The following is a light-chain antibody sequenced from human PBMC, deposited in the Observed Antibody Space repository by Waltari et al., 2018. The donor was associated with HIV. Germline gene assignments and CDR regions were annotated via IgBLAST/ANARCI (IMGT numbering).Light chain of an antibody. J-gene: IGLJ2*01. V-gene: IGLV2-14*01. CDR3: SSYTDSDSLL. CDR2: GVN. Sequence: QSALTQPASVSGSPGQSITISCPGDTSDLGIYDLVSWYQKYPDKAPRLIMYGVNTRPSGISNRFSGSKSGNTASLTISALQGDDEADYYCSSYTDSDSLLFGGGTKLTVL. CDR1: TSDLGIYDL.